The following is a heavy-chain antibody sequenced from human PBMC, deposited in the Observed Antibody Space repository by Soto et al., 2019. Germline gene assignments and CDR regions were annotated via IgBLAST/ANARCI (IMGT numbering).Heavy chain of an antibody. Sequence: PSETLSLTCTVSGGSISSGDYYWSWIRQPPGKGLEWIGYIYYSGSTYYNPSLKSRVTISVDTSKNQFSLKLSSVTAADTAVYYCARDSGVLTGYYYGMDVWGQGTTVTVS. CDR3: ARDSGVLTGYYYGMDV. CDR2: IYYSGST. D-gene: IGHD3-9*01. J-gene: IGHJ6*02. CDR1: GGSISSGDYY. V-gene: IGHV4-30-4*01.